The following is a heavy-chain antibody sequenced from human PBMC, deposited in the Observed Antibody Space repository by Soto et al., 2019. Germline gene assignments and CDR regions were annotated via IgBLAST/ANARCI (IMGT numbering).Heavy chain of an antibody. CDR2: ISGSGGST. CDR3: AKVKVCLEWLPFDY. J-gene: IGHJ4*02. Sequence: GGSLRLSCAASGFTFSSYAMSWVRQAPGKGLEWVSAISGSGGSTYYADSVKGRFTISRDSSKNTLYLQMNSLRAEDTAVYYCAKVKVCLEWLPFDYWGQRILLTLS. V-gene: IGHV3-23*01. D-gene: IGHD5-12*01. CDR1: GFTFSSYA.